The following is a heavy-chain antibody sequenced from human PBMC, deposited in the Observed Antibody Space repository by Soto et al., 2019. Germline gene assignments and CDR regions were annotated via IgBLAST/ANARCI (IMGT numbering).Heavy chain of an antibody. V-gene: IGHV3-23*01. CDR1: GFTFSSYA. CDR3: AKDWYEDS. D-gene: IGHD6-13*01. J-gene: IGHJ4*02. CDR2: ISGGGSST. Sequence: GGSLRLSCAASGFTFSSYAMNWVRQAPGKGLEWVSAISGGGSSTYYADSVKGRFTISRDNAKNTLYLQMNGLRVEDTAVYYCAKDWYEDSWGQGTLVTVSS.